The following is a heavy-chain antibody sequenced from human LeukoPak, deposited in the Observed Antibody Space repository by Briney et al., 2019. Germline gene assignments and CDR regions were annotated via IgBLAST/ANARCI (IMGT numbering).Heavy chain of an antibody. D-gene: IGHD1-7*01. J-gene: IGHJ5*02. Sequence: GGSLRLSCAVSGFAFSSYWMSWVRQAPGTGLEWVANIKRDGSEKYYVESVKGRFTISRDNAKNSLFLQMNSLTAEDTAVYYCARGQTTFGPWGQGTLVTVSS. CDR3: ARGQTTFGP. CDR1: GFAFSSYW. V-gene: IGHV3-7*01. CDR2: IKRDGSEK.